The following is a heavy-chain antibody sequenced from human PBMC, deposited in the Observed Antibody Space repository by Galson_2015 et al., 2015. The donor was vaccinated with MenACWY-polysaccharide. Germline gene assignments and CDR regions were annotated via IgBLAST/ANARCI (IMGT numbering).Heavy chain of an antibody. V-gene: IGHV3-23*01. Sequence: SLRLSCAGSGLTFSNYAMSWVRQAPGKGLEWVSTIGGSGSNTHYADSVKGRFTISRDNSKNTLSLQMNSLRAEDTAVYYCARVRYSTGKYQFDYWGQGTLVAVSS. CDR3: ARVRYSTGKYQFDY. CDR2: IGGSGSNT. D-gene: IGHD2-2*01. J-gene: IGHJ4*02. CDR1: GLTFSNYA.